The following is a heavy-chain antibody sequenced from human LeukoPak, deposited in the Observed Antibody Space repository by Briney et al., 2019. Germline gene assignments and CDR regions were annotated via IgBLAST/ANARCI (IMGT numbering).Heavy chain of an antibody. CDR1: GFTFSSYG. V-gene: IGHV3-30*02. D-gene: IGHD1-26*01. CDR2: IRYDGSNK. J-gene: IGHJ4*02. Sequence: GGSLRLSCAASGFTFSSYGMHWVRQAPGKGLEWVAFIRYDGSNKYYADSVKGRFTISRDNSKNTLYLEMNSLTAEDTALYYCVKDQGRGTYSFDYWGQGTLVTVSS. CDR3: VKDQGRGTYSFDY.